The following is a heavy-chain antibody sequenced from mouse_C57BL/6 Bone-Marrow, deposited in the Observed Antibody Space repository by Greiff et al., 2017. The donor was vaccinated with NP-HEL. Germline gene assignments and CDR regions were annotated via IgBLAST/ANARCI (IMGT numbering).Heavy chain of an antibody. V-gene: IGHV5-4*01. CDR2: ISDGGSYT. Sequence: EVKVEESGGGLVKPGGSLKLSCAASGFTFSSYAMSWVRQTPEKRLEWVATISDGGSYTYYPDNVKGRFTISRDNAKNNLYLQMSHLKSEDTAMYYCARDKINWAWFAYWGQGTLVTVSA. D-gene: IGHD4-1*02. CDR1: GFTFSSYA. CDR3: ARDKINWAWFAY. J-gene: IGHJ3*01.